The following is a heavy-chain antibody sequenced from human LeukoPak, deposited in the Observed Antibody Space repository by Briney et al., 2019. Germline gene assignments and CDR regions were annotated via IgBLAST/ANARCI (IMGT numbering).Heavy chain of an antibody. CDR2: IYYSGST. CDR1: GGSISTTTYY. J-gene: IGHJ4*02. CDR3: ARDRSSTIDY. Sequence: SETLSLTCTVSGGSISTTTYYWGWIRQPPGKGLEWIGSIYYSGSTNYNPSLESRVTISADTSKNLFSLKLSSVTAADTAVYYCARDRSSTIDYWGQGTLVTVSS. V-gene: IGHV4-39*07.